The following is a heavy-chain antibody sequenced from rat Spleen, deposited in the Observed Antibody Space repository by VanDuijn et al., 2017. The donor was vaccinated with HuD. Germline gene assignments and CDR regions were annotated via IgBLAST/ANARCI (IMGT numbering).Heavy chain of an antibody. CDR2: ISYDGSST. Sequence: EVQLVESGGGLVQPGRSMKLSCAASGFTFSNYDMAWVRQAPTKGLEWVASISYDGSSTYYRDSVKGRFTISRDNAKSTLYLQMDSLRSEDTATYYCARITIAGIDYWGQGVMVTVSS. J-gene: IGHJ2*01. V-gene: IGHV5-7*01. CDR3: ARITIAGIDY. CDR1: GFTFSNYD. D-gene: IGHD1-2*01.